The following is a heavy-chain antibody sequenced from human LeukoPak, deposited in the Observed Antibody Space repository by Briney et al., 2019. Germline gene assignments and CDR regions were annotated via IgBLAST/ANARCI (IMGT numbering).Heavy chain of an antibody. D-gene: IGHD2-21*02. CDR2: INHSGST. J-gene: IGHJ6*03. CDR1: GGSFSGYY. CDR3: ARVVTAIPTYYYYYMDV. Sequence: PSETLSLTCALYGGSFSGYYWSWLRQPPGKGLEWIGEINHSGSTNYNPSLKSRVTISVDTSKNQFSLKLSSVTAADTAVYYCARVVTAIPTYYYYYMDVWGKGTTVTVSS. V-gene: IGHV4-34*01.